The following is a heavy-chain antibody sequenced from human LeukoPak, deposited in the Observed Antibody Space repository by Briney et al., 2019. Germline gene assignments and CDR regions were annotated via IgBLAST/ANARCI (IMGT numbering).Heavy chain of an antibody. J-gene: IGHJ3*02. Sequence: SETLSLTCAVSGGSISGSDYYWGWIRQPPGKGLEWIGIVYYSGVTYSNPSLKSRVAISVDTSKNQFSLTLSSVTAADTAVYYCARWVTTATTGAFDMWGQGTMLTVSS. D-gene: IGHD1-1*01. V-gene: IGHV4-39*01. CDR2: VYYSGVT. CDR3: ARWVTTATTGAFDM. CDR1: GGSISGSDYY.